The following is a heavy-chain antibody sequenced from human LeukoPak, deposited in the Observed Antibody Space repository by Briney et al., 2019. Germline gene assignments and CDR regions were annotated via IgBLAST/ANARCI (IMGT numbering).Heavy chain of an antibody. J-gene: IGHJ2*01. CDR3: ARGKYYFERKAEWYFDL. CDR1: GGSISDSY. V-gene: IGHV4-59*01. D-gene: IGHD3-22*01. Sequence: SETLSLTCTVSGGSISDSYWNWIRQPPGMGLEWIGYISYSGSTNYSPSLKSRVTISVDTSKSQFSLKLNSVTAADTAVYYCARGKYYFERKAEWYFDLWGRGTLVTVSS. CDR2: ISYSGST.